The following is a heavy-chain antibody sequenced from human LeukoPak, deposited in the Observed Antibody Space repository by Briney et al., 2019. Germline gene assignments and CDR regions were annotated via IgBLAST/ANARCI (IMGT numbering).Heavy chain of an antibody. CDR3: ARDGMVVTAMDSFDY. V-gene: IGHV1-46*01. D-gene: IGHD2-21*02. CDR2: INPSGGST. CDR1: GYTFTSYY. Sequence: GASVKVSCKASGYTFTSYYMHWVRQAPGQGLEWMGIINPSGGSTSYAQKFQGTVTMTRDTSTRTVYMELSSLRSEDTAVYYCARDGMVVTAMDSFDYWGQGTLVTVSS. J-gene: IGHJ4*02.